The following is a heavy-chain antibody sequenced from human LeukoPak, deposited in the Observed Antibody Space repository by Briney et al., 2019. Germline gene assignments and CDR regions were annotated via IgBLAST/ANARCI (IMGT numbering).Heavy chain of an antibody. D-gene: IGHD4-17*01. J-gene: IGHJ5*02. V-gene: IGHV4-39*07. Sequence: PSETLSLTCTVSGGSISSSSYYWGWIRQPPGKGLEWIGSIYYSGSTYYNPSLKSRVTISVDTSKNQFSLKLSSVTAADTAVYYCAREKRPYDDYSTWKNWFDPWGQGTLVTVSS. CDR3: AREKRPYDDYSTWKNWFDP. CDR1: GGSISSSSYY. CDR2: IYYSGST.